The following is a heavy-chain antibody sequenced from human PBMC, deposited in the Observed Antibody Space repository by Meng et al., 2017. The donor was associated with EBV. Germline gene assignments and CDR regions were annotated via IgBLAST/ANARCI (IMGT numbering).Heavy chain of an antibody. Sequence: VVLVESGGCPGRPGWSLRRSLAVSGFTFSRFWLDWVRQVPGKGLVWVARTNEDGGITNYADSVKGRFIISRDNTRNTLYLQMNSLRDEDTAVYFCSRDLAGPFDDWGQGTLVTVSS. CDR2: TNEDGGIT. CDR1: GFTFSRFW. V-gene: IGHV3-74*01. CDR3: SRDLAGPFDD. J-gene: IGHJ4*02.